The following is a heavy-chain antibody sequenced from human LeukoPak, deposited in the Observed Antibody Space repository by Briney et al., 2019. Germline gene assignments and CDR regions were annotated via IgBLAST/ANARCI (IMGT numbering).Heavy chain of an antibody. Sequence: PGGSLRLSCATSGFTFVGNAMSWVRQAPGKGLDWVSGVSGSDGSSHYADSVKGRFTISADNSKNTLHLQMNSLRAEDTAVYYCAKGGLGGYNAVFDHWGQGTLVTVSS. CDR3: AKGGLGGYNAVFDH. D-gene: IGHD5-24*01. CDR1: GFTFVGNA. CDR2: VSGSDGSS. J-gene: IGHJ4*02. V-gene: IGHV3-23*01.